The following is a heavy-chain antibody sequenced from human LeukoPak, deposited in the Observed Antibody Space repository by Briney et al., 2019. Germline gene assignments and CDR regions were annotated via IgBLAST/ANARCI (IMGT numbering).Heavy chain of an antibody. CDR3: AREVVEAALIRYFDL. Sequence: SETLSLTCTVSGGSISSGGYYWSWIRQHPGKGLEWIGYIYYSGSTYYNPSLKSRVTISVDTSKNQFSLKLSSVTAADTAVYYCAREVVEAALIRYFDLWGRGTLVTVSS. CDR2: IYYSGST. J-gene: IGHJ2*01. V-gene: IGHV4-31*03. CDR1: GGSISSGGYY. D-gene: IGHD2-15*01.